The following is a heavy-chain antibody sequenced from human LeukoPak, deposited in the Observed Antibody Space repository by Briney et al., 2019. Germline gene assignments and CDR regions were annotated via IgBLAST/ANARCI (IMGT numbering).Heavy chain of an antibody. CDR3: AIQDLPLKLYYYGMDV. Sequence: SETLSLTCAVYGGSFSGYYWSWIRQPPGKGLEWIGEINHSGSTNYNPSLKSRVTISVDTSKNQFSLKLSSVTAADTAVYYCAIQDLPLKLYYYGMDVWGQGTTVTVSS. D-gene: IGHD4-11*01. J-gene: IGHJ6*02. CDR2: INHSGST. CDR1: GGSFSGYY. V-gene: IGHV4-34*01.